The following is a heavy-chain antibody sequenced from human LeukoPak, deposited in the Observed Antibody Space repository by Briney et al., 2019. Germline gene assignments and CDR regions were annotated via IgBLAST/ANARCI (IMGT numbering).Heavy chain of an antibody. J-gene: IGHJ4*02. CDR2: ISSSSSYI. CDR1: GFTFRSYS. CDR3: ARDSESGELSPRN. Sequence: GGSLRLSCAASGFTFRSYSMNWVRQAPGKGLEWVSSISSSSSYIYYAESVKGRFTISRDNAKNSLYLEMNSLRAEDTAVYYCARDSESGELSPRNWGQGTLVTVSS. V-gene: IGHV3-21*01. D-gene: IGHD1-26*01.